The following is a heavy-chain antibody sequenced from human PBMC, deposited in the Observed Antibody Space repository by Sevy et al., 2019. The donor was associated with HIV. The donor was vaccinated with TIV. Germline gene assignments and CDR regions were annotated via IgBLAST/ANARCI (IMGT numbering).Heavy chain of an antibody. CDR2: FDPEDGET. J-gene: IGHJ6*02. V-gene: IGHV1-24*01. CDR1: GYTLTELS. Sequence: ASVKVSCKVSGYTLTELSMHWVRQAPGKGLEWMGGFDPEDGETIYAQKFQGRVTMTEDTSTDTAYMELISLRSEDTAVYYCATVDILTGGGYYVMDVWGQGTTVTVSS. D-gene: IGHD3-9*01. CDR3: ATVDILTGGGYYVMDV.